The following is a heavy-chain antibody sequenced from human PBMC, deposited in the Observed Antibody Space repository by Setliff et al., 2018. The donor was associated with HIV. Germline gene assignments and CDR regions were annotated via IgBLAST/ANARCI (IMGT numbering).Heavy chain of an antibody. V-gene: IGHV4-39*01. CDR3: ARGYAFDI. CDR2: IYYSGST. J-gene: IGHJ3*02. CDR1: GGSISGSSYY. Sequence: PSETLSLTCTVSGGSISGSSYYWVWIRQPPGKGLEWIGSIYYSGSTYYNPSLKSRVTISVDTSKNQFSLKLTSVTAADTAIYYRARGYAFDIWGQGTMVTVSS.